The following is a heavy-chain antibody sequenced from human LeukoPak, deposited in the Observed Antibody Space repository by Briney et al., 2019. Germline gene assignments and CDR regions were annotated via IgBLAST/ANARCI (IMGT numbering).Heavy chain of an antibody. V-gene: IGHV4-31*03. CDR1: GGSISSGGYY. Sequence: PSETLPLTCTVPGGSISSGGYYWSWIRQHPGKGLEWIGYIYYSGSTYYNPSLKSRVTISVDTSKNQFSLKLSSVTAADTAVYYCARVPTLGYGTKFDYWGQGTLVTVSS. CDR2: IYYSGST. J-gene: IGHJ4*02. CDR3: ARVPTLGYGTKFDY. D-gene: IGHD5-12*01.